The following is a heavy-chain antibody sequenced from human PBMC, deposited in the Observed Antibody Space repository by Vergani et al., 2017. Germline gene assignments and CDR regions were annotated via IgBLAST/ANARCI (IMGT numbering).Heavy chain of an antibody. D-gene: IGHD1-26*01. Sequence: EVRLAESGGGLVQPGGSLRLFCAVSGFTFTSYSMNWVRQAPGKGLEWVSYISGVGDTINYADSVKGRFTITRDNSLHLQMNSLRVEDTAVYYCARGIVGGLEFDNWGQGTLVTVSS. J-gene: IGHJ4*02. V-gene: IGHV3-48*01. CDR1: GFTFTSYS. CDR2: ISGVGDTI. CDR3: ARGIVGGLEFDN.